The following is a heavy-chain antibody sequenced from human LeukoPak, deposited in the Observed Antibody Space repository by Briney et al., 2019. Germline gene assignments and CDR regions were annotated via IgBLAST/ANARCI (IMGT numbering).Heavy chain of an antibody. Sequence: PGGSLRLSCAASGFTVSSNYMSWVRQAPGKGLEWVSVIYSGGSTYYADSVKGRFTISRDNSKNTLYLQMNSLRAEDTAVYYCARDRNGDYGGDAFDIWGQGTMVTVSS. CDR2: IYSGGST. J-gene: IGHJ3*02. CDR1: GFTVSSNY. V-gene: IGHV3-66*01. CDR3: ARDRNGDYGGDAFDI. D-gene: IGHD4-17*01.